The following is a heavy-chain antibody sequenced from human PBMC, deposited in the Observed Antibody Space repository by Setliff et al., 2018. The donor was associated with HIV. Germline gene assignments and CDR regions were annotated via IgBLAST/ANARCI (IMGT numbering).Heavy chain of an antibody. J-gene: IGHJ4*02. CDR2: VYHRGNT. Sequence: KTSETLSLTCTVSGGSFSSSSYYWGWIRQPPGRGLEWIGSVYHRGNTYYNPSLKSRLTISIDTSKNQFSLELNSVTAADTAVYYCAKDRSGSYRTFDYWGPGILVTVSS. V-gene: IGHV4-39*07. D-gene: IGHD1-26*01. CDR3: AKDRSGSYRTFDY. CDR1: GGSFSSSSYY.